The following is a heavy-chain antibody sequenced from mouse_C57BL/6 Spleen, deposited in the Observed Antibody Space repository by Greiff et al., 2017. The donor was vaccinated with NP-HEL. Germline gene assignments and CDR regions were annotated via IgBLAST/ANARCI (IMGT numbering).Heavy chain of an antibody. D-gene: IGHD3-2*02. J-gene: IGHJ3*01. CDR2: IDPSDSYT. CDR3: ARQTAQATWFSY. CDR1: GYTFTSYW. Sequence: QVQLQQSGAELVRPGTSVKLSCKASGYTFTSYWMHWVKQRPGQGLEWIGVIDPSDSYTNYNQKFKGKATLTVDTSSSTAYMQLSSLTSEDSAVYYCARQTAQATWFSYWGQGTLVTVSA. V-gene: IGHV1-59*01.